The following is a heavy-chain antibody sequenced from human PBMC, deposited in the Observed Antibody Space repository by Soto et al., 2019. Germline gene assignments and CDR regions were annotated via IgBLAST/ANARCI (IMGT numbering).Heavy chain of an antibody. J-gene: IGHJ6*02. CDR3: ARVAPKCDFWSGYSYGMDV. CDR2: INPNSGGT. D-gene: IGHD3-3*01. V-gene: IGHV1-2*02. CDR1: GYTFTDYY. Sequence: ASVKVSCKASGYTFTDYYMHWVRQAPGQGLEWMGWINPNSGGTNYAQKFQGRVTMTRDTSISTAYMELSRLRSDDTAVYYCARVAPKCDFWSGYSYGMDVWGQGTTVTVSS.